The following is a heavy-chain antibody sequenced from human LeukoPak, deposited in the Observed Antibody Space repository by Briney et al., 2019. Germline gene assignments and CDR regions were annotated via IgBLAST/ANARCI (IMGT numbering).Heavy chain of an antibody. D-gene: IGHD6-13*01. CDR3: ARSPLSSRWYMYYYGMDV. J-gene: IGHJ6*02. Sequence: VASVKVSCTASGDTFSSYAISWVRQAPGQGLEWMGGIIPIFGTANYAQKFQGRVTITADESTSTAYMELSSLRSEDTAVYYCARSPLSSRWYMYYYGMDVWGQGTTVTVSS. CDR2: IIPIFGTA. CDR1: GDTFSSYA. V-gene: IGHV1-69*13.